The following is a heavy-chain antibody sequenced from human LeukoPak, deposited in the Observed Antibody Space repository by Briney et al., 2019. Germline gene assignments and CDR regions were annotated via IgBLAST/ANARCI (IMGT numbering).Heavy chain of an antibody. CDR3: ARDFDKAEEYYFDY. D-gene: IGHD2/OR15-2a*01. Sequence: SETLSLTCTVSGGSISSGSYYWSWIRQPAGKGLEWIGRIYTSGSTNYNPSLKSRVTISVDTSKNQFSLKLSSVTAADTAVYYCARDFDKAEEYYFDYWGQGTLVTVSS. V-gene: IGHV4-61*02. J-gene: IGHJ4*02. CDR2: IYTSGST. CDR1: GGSISSGSYY.